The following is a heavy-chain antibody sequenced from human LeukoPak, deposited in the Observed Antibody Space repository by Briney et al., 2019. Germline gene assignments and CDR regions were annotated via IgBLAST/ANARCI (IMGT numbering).Heavy chain of an antibody. V-gene: IGHV4-34*01. CDR2: IHPSGST. CDR3: ARGYDNSNTGY. CDR1: GGSLSGQY. D-gene: IGHD4-11*01. Sequence: SETLSLTCAVHGGSLSGQYWSWIRQPPGKGLEWIGEIHPSGSTNYNPSLESRVIMSLDTSKNQFSLRLSSVTAADTGLYYCARGYDNSNTGYWGQGTLVTVSS. J-gene: IGHJ4*02.